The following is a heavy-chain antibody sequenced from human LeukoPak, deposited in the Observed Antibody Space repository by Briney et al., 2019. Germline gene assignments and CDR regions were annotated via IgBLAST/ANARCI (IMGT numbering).Heavy chain of an antibody. CDR1: VFTFSSYG. V-gene: IGHV3-23*01. J-gene: IGHJ4*02. D-gene: IGHD2-2*01. CDR2: ISGSGGST. Sequence: GGSLRLSSAGSVFTFSSYGMRWVRQAPGRGLEWVSGISGSGGSTYYADSVKGRFTISRDNSKNTLYVQMNSLRAEDTAVYYCAEDLDHQLAHLDYWVQGTLVTVSS. CDR3: AEDLDHQLAHLDY.